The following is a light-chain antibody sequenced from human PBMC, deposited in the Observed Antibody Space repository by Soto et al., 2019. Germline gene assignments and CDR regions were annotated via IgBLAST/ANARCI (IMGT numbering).Light chain of an antibody. CDR2: EVT. CDR1: SSDVGGYNY. Sequence: QSALTQPASVSGSPGQSITFSCTGTSSDVGGYNYVSWYQQHPGKAPKLMIYEVTNRPSGVSNRFSGSKSGNTASLTISGLQAEDEADYYCSSYTDSSPWVFGGGTKLTVL. V-gene: IGLV2-14*01. CDR3: SSYTDSSPWV. J-gene: IGLJ3*02.